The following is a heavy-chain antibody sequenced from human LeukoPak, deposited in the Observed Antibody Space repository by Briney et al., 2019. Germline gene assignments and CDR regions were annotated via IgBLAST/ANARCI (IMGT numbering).Heavy chain of an antibody. D-gene: IGHD3-22*01. V-gene: IGHV1-2*06. J-gene: IGHJ6*03. Sequence: ASVKVSCKASGYTFTGYYMHWVRQAPGQGLEWMGRINPNSGGTNYAQKFQGRVTMTRDTSISTAYMELSRLRSDDTAVYYCARYSSGYYYYYYYMDVWGKGTTVTVSS. CDR3: ARYSSGYYYYYYYMDV. CDR1: GYTFTGYY. CDR2: INPNSGGT.